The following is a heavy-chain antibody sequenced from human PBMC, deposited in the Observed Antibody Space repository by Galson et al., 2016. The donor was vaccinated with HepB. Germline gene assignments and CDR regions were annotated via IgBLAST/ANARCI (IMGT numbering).Heavy chain of an antibody. CDR3: ARRNYFDY. Sequence: LRLSCAASGFSFSDYAMSWVRQAPGRGLEWVSAISATGGSTYYSDSVKGRFTTSRENSRNTLSLQMNSRRAEDTAVYYCARRNYFDYWGQGTLVTASS. J-gene: IGHJ4*02. CDR1: GFSFSDYA. CDR2: ISATGGST. V-gene: IGHV3-23*01.